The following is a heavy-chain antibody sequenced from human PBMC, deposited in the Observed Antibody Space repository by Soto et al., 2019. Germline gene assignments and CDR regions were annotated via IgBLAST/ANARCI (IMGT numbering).Heavy chain of an antibody. CDR2: ISRDGRNK. CDR3: ARDPVTALTPYHGFYYYGMDV. V-gene: IGHV3-30*04. Sequence: GGSLRLSCTASGFPFNIYTMHWVRQAPGKGLEWVAIISRDGRNKYYADSLKGRFSIFRDNSKDTLYLQVDSLRLDDTAVYYCARDPVTALTPYHGFYYYGMDVWGQGTTVTVSS. CDR1: GFPFNIYT. J-gene: IGHJ6*02. D-gene: IGHD2-2*01.